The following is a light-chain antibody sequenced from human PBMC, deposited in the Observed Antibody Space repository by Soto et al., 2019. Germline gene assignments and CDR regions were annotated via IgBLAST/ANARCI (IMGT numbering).Light chain of an antibody. Sequence: EIVLTQSPATLSLSPGERATLSCRASQSVSSYLAWYQQKPGQAPRLLIYDASSRATGIPARFSGSGSGTDFTLTISSLEPEDFAVYYCQQRGYTFGQGTKLEMK. CDR3: QQRGYT. CDR1: QSVSSY. CDR2: DAS. J-gene: IGKJ2*01. V-gene: IGKV3-11*01.